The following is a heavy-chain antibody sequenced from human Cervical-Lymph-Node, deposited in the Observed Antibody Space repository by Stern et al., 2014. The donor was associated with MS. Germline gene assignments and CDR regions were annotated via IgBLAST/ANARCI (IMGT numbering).Heavy chain of an antibody. CDR1: GFTFSSYG. Sequence: VQLVQSGGGLVQPGGSLRLSCAASGFTFSSYGMNWVRQAPGKGLEWVSTISGRGGSTYYADSVKGRFTISRDNSKNTLYLQMNSLRAEDTAVYYCAKRGQIATVAGTYYFDYWGQGTLVTVSS. D-gene: IGHD6-19*01. V-gene: IGHV3-23*04. J-gene: IGHJ4*02. CDR2: ISGRGGST. CDR3: AKRGQIATVAGTYYFDY.